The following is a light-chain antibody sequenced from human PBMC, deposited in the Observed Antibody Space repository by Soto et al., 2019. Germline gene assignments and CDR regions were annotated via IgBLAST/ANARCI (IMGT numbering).Light chain of an antibody. V-gene: IGKV1-27*01. CDR2: AAS. Sequence: DIQMTQSPSSLSASVGDRVTITCRASHAITNYLAWYQQKPGKVPKLLIYAASTLQSGVPSRFSGSGSGTDFTLTISSLQPEDAATYFCQKCSGPPPFTFGPGTTVDIK. CDR3: QKCSGPPPFT. CDR1: HAITNY. J-gene: IGKJ3*01.